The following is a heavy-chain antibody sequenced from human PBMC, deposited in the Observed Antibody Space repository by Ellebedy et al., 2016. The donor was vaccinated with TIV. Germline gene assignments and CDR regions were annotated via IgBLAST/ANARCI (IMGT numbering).Heavy chain of an antibody. D-gene: IGHD3-9*01. CDR2: ISAYNGNT. CDR1: GGTFSSYG. V-gene: IGHV1-18*01. Sequence: AASVKVSCKASGGTFSSYGISWVRQAPGQGLEWMGWISAYNGNTNYAQKLQGRVTMTTDTSTSTAYMELRSLRSDDTAVYYCARVFAFDWRQDYYYGMDVWGQGTTVTVSS. CDR3: ARVFAFDWRQDYYYGMDV. J-gene: IGHJ6*02.